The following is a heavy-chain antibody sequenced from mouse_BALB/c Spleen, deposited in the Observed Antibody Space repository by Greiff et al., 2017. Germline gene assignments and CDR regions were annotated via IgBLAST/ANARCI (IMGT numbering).Heavy chain of an antibody. D-gene: IGHD2-4*01. CDR1: GYTFTDYA. Sequence: QVQLQQSGAELVRPGVSVKISCKGSGYTFTDYAMHWVKQSHAKSLEWIGVISTYYGDASYNQKFKGKATMTVDKSSSTAYMELARLTSEDSAIYYCAREMITTGDYYAMDYWGQGTSVTVSS. J-gene: IGHJ4*01. CDR2: ISTYYGDA. CDR3: AREMITTGDYYAMDY. V-gene: IGHV1S137*01.